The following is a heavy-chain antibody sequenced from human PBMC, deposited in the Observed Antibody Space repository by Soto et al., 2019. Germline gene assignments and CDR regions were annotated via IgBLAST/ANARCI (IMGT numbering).Heavy chain of an antibody. J-gene: IGHJ4*02. V-gene: IGHV3-64*01. CDR2: ISSNGGST. CDR1: GFTFSSYA. Sequence: EVQLVESGGGLVPPGGSLRLSCAASGFTFSSYAMHWVRQAPGKGLEYVSVISSNGGSTYCANSVKGRFTISRDNSKNTLYLQMGSLRAEDMAVYYCARDGGSYYLDYWGQGTLVTVSS. CDR3: ARDGGSYYLDY. D-gene: IGHD1-26*01.